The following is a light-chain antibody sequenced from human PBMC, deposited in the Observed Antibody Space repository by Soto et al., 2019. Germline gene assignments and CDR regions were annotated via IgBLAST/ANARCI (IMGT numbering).Light chain of an antibody. CDR3: QQRTNWLT. CDR2: DAS. J-gene: IGKJ3*01. Sequence: EIVLTQSPATLSLSPGERATLSCRASQNVSTYLAWYQQKPGQAPRLLIYDASNRATGLPARFSGSGSGTDFTPTISRVEPDDCAVYYCQQRTNWLTFGPGTKVDIK. V-gene: IGKV3-11*01. CDR1: QNVSTY.